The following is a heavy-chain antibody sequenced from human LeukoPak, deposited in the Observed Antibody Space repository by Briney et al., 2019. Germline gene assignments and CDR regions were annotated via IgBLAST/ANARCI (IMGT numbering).Heavy chain of an antibody. CDR2: INHSGST. D-gene: IGHD3-10*01. Sequence: SETLSLTCAVYGGSFSGYYWSWIRQPPGKGLEWIGEINHSGSTNYNPSLKSRVTISVDTSKNQFSLKLSSVTAADTAVYYCARGRPYYGSGSAIDYWGQGTLVTVSS. V-gene: IGHV4-34*01. CDR1: GGSFSGYY. J-gene: IGHJ4*02. CDR3: ARGRPYYGSGSAIDY.